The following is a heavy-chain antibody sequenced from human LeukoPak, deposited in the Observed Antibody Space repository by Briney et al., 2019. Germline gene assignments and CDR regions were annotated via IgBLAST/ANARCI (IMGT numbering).Heavy chain of an antibody. CDR3: ARDLGLRAYCGGDCSSYFDY. CDR2: IIPIFGTA. J-gene: IGHJ4*02. V-gene: IGHV1-69*05. Sequence: SVKVSCKVSGGTFSSYAISWVRQAPGQGLEWMGRIIPIFGTANYAQKFQGRVTITTDESTSTAYMELSSLRSKDTAVYYCARDLGLRAYCGGDCSSYFDYWGQGTPVTVSS. D-gene: IGHD2-21*02. CDR1: GGTFSSYA.